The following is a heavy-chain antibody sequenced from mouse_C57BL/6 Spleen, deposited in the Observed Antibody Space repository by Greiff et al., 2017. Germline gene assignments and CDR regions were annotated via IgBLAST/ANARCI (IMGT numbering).Heavy chain of an antibody. CDR2: ISSGSSTI. CDR3: ARRDYGTYAMDY. V-gene: IGHV5-17*01. CDR1: GFTFSDYG. D-gene: IGHD1-2*01. J-gene: IGHJ4*01. Sequence: EVQLQESGGGLVKPGGSLKLSCAASGFTFSDYGMHWVRQAPEKGLEWVAYISSGSSTIYYADTVKGRFTISRDNAKNTLFLQMTSLRSEDTAMYYCARRDYGTYAMDYWGQGTSVTVSS.